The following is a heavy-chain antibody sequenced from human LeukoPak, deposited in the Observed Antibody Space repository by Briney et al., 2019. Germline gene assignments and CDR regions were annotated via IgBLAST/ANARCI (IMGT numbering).Heavy chain of an antibody. V-gene: IGHV3-74*01. CDR3: ARGLSGYASSLGY. CDR1: GFTFSSYW. CDR2: INSDGSST. D-gene: IGHD6-6*01. J-gene: IGHJ4*02. Sequence: PGGSLRLSCAASGFTFSSYWMHWVRQAPGKGLVWVSRINSDGSSTSHADSVRGRFSISRDNAKNTLYLQMNSLRAEDTAVYYCARGLSGYASSLGYWGQGTLVTVSA.